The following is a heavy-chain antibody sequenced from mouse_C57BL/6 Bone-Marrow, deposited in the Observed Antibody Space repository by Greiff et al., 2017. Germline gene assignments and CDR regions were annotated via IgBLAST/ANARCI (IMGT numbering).Heavy chain of an antibody. J-gene: IGHJ2*01. CDR3: ARNWETNY. CDR2: IYPGDGDT. CDR1: GYAFSSSW. Sequence: VQLQESGPELVKPGASVKISCKASGYAFSSSWMNWVKQRPGKGLEWIGRIYPGDGDTNYNGKFKGKATLTADKSSSTAYMQLSSLTSEDSAVXFCARNWETNYWGQGTTLTVSS. D-gene: IGHD4-1*01. V-gene: IGHV1-82*01.